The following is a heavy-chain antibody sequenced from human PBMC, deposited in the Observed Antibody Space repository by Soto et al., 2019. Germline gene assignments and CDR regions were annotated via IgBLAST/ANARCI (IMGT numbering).Heavy chain of an antibody. CDR3: AREGAAPYYYYGMDV. V-gene: IGHV4-31*03. CDR2: IYYSGRT. D-gene: IGHD6-6*01. Sequence: QVQLQESGPGLVKPSQTLSLTCTVSGGSISSGGYFWSWIRQHPGKGLEWIGFIYYSGRTYFNPSLKRRVTISVDTAKNQFSLKLSSVTAADTAVYYFAREGAAPYYYYGMDVWGQGTRVTVSS. J-gene: IGHJ6*02. CDR1: GGSISSGGYF.